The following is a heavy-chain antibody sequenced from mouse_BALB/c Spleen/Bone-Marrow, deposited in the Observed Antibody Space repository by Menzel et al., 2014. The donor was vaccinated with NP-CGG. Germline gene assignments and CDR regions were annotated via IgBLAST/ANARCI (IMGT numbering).Heavy chain of an antibody. CDR1: GFTFSNYG. CDR2: INSNGGST. V-gene: IGHV5-6-3*01. Sequence: EVKLVESGGGLMQPGGSLKLSCAASGFTFSNYGMSWVRQTPDKRLELVATINSNGGSTYYPDSVKGRFTISRDTAKNTLYLQMSSLKSEETAMYYCVRGNYGNYVDYFDFWGQGTTLTVSS. CDR3: VRGNYGNYVDYFDF. D-gene: IGHD2-1*01. J-gene: IGHJ2*01.